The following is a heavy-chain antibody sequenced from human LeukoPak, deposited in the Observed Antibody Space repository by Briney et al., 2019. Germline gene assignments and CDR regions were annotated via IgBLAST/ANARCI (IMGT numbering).Heavy chain of an antibody. D-gene: IGHD2-2*01. CDR1: GFTFSSYS. CDR2: ISSSSSYI. Sequence: GGSLRLSCAASGFTFSSYSMNWVRQAPGKGLEWVSSISSSSSYIYYADPVKGRFTISRDNAKNSLYLQMNSLRAEDTAVYYCASRTRRTLGYCSSTSCLGGDVWGQGTTVTVSS. CDR3: ASRTRRTLGYCSSTSCLGGDV. V-gene: IGHV3-21*01. J-gene: IGHJ6*02.